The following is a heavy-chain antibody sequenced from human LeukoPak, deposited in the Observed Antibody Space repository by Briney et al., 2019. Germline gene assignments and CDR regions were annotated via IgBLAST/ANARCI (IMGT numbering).Heavy chain of an antibody. V-gene: IGHV3-23*01. J-gene: IGHJ4*02. Sequence: GGSLRLSCAASGFTFSSYAMSWVRQAPGKGLEWVSAISGSGGSTYCADSVKGRFTISRDNSKNTLYLQMNSLRAEDTAVYYCARQADYYGSGSYYNGDYWGQGTLVTVSS. CDR2: ISGSGGST. CDR1: GFTFSSYA. CDR3: ARQADYYGSGSYYNGDY. D-gene: IGHD3-10*01.